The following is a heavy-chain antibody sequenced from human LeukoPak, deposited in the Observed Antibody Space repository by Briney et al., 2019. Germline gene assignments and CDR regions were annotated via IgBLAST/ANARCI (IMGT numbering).Heavy chain of an antibody. D-gene: IGHD1-14*01. V-gene: IGHV4-30-2*01. Sequence: SETLSLTCTVSGGSISSGGYYWSWIRQPPGKGLEWIEYIYHSGSTYYNPSLKSRVTISVDRSKNQLSLKLSSVTAADTAVYYCASNRVDNWFDPWGQGTLVTVSS. CDR1: GGSISSGGYY. CDR3: ASNRVDNWFDP. CDR2: IYHSGST. J-gene: IGHJ5*02.